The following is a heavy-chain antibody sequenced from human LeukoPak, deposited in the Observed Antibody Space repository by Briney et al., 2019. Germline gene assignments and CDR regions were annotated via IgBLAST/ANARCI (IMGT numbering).Heavy chain of an antibody. J-gene: IGHJ4*02. D-gene: IGHD6-13*01. V-gene: IGHV3-48*01. CDR3: AKDIEGIAAA. CDR1: EFALSSYS. Sequence: GGSLRLSCAASEFALSSYSMNWVRQDPGKGLEWVSYITNSGNSKSYADSVKGRFTISRDNTKNSLYLQMNGLRAEDTAVYYCAKDIEGIAAAWGQGTLVTVSS. CDR2: ITNSGNSK.